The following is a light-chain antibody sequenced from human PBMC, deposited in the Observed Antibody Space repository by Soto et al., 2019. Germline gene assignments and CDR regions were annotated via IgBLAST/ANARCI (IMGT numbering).Light chain of an antibody. J-gene: IGLJ1*01. CDR3: SSYGGYNNVV. V-gene: IGLV2-8*01. CDR1: SSDVGGYNY. CDR2: EVN. Sequence: SGSPGQSVTISCTGTSSDVGGYNYVSWFQQHPGKAPKLIIHEVNQRPSGVPDRFSGSKSGNTASLTVSGLQAEDEGTYYCSSYGGYNNVVFGTGTKVTVL.